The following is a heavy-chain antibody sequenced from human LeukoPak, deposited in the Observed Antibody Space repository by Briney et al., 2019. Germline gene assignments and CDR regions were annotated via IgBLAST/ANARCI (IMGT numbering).Heavy chain of an antibody. Sequence: SETLSLTCTVSGGSISDYYWSWIRQSPRRGLEWIAYVHNTGRTNYNPSLKSRVTISADMSKNQFSLKLGSVTAADTAVYYCARTRKVQPEFDLWGRGTLVTVSS. CDR1: GGSISDYY. CDR3: ARTRKVQPEFDL. CDR2: VHNTGRT. V-gene: IGHV4-59*08. J-gene: IGHJ2*01.